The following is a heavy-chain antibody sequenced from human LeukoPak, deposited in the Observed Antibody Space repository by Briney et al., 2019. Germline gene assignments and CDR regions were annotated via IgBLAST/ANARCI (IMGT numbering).Heavy chain of an antibody. Sequence: ASVKVSCKAFGYTFTGYYMHWVRQAPGQGLEWMGWINPNSGGTNYAQKFQGRVTMTRDTSISTAYMELSRLRSDDTAVYYCARLRDSDGSGSYSEWDAFDIWGQGTMVTVSS. J-gene: IGHJ3*02. CDR2: INPNSGGT. D-gene: IGHD3-10*01. CDR3: ARLRDSDGSGSYSEWDAFDI. CDR1: GYTFTGYY. V-gene: IGHV1-2*02.